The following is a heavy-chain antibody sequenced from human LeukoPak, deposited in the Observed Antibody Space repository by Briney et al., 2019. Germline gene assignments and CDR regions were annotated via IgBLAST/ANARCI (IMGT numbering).Heavy chain of an antibody. V-gene: IGHV3-53*01. D-gene: IGHD4-11*01. CDR1: GFTVSSNS. CDR2: IYSDNT. Sequence: PRGSLRLSCTVSGFTVSSNSMSWVRQAPGKGLEWVSFIYSDNTHYSDSVKGRFTISRDNAKNSLYLQMSSLRAEDTAVYYCTRVEETATTAAIIRKYSYYYYYMDVWGKGNTVTVSS. CDR3: TRVEETATTAAIIRKYSYYYYYMDV. J-gene: IGHJ6*03.